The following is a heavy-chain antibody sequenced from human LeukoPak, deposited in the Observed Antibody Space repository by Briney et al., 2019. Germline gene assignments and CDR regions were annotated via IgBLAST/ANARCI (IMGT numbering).Heavy chain of an antibody. D-gene: IGHD5-18*01. CDR2: IYYSGST. CDR1: GGSLSGYY. Sequence: SETLSLTCAVSGGSLSGYYWTWIRQPPGKGLEWIGSIYYSGSTYYNPSLKSRVTISVDTSKNQFSLKLSSVTAADTAVYYCARTWIQLWFDYWGQGTLVTVSS. J-gene: IGHJ4*02. V-gene: IGHV4-39*01. CDR3: ARTWIQLWFDY.